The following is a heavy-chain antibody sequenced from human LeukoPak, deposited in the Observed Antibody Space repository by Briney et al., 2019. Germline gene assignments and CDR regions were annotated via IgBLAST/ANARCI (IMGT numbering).Heavy chain of an antibody. Sequence: GGSLRLSCAASGFTFDGYGVSWVRQAPGKGLEWVSGINWNGGSTGYADSVKGRFTISRDNAKNSLYLQMNSLRAEDTALYYCARDSSLQQLPYYFDYWGQGTLVTVSS. D-gene: IGHD6-13*01. CDR3: ARDSSLQQLPYYFDY. CDR2: INWNGGST. CDR1: GFTFDGYG. V-gene: IGHV3-20*04. J-gene: IGHJ4*02.